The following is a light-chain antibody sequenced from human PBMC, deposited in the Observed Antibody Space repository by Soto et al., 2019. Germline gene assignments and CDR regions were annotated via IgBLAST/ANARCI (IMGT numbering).Light chain of an antibody. CDR2: EVT. J-gene: IGLJ1*01. CDR3: ASYAGSRTYV. CDR1: SDIGNYNP. Sequence: QSALTQPASVSGSPGQSVTISCSGSDIGNYNPVSWYQHLPGRAPKLLIFEVTMRPSGISDRFSGSKSASTASLTISGLQAEDEGDYCCASYAGSRTYVFGSGTKVTVL. V-gene: IGLV2-23*02.